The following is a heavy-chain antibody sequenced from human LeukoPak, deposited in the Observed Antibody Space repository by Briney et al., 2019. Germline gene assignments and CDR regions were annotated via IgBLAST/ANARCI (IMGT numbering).Heavy chain of an antibody. CDR1: GFTFSSYW. D-gene: IGHD1-26*01. CDR3: ARLRPYSGTWYAYYGMDV. Sequence: GGSLILSCVASGFTFSSYWMSWVRQAPGRGLEWVANIKEDGTQNYYVDSVKGRFTISRDNAKNSLYLQMNSLRADETAVYYCARLRPYSGTWYAYYGMDVWGQGTTVTVSS. V-gene: IGHV3-7*04. J-gene: IGHJ6*02. CDR2: IKEDGTQN.